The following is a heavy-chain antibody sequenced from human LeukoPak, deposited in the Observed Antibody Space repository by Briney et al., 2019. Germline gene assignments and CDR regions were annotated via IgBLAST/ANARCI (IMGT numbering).Heavy chain of an antibody. D-gene: IGHD1-1*01. Sequence: ASVKVSCKASGGTFRSFAINWVRQAPAQGLEWMGWISAYNGNTNYAQKLQGRVTMTKDTSTSTAYMELRSLRSDDTAVYYCAREGLAGSWNGRVDYWGQGTLVTVSS. CDR1: GGTFRSFA. CDR2: ISAYNGNT. CDR3: AREGLAGSWNGRVDY. V-gene: IGHV1-18*04. J-gene: IGHJ4*02.